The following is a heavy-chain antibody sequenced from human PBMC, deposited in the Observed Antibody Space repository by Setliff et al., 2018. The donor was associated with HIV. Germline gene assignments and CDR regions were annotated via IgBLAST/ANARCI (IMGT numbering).Heavy chain of an antibody. J-gene: IGHJ6*02. Sequence: PSETLSLTCTVSGGSISSSSYYWGWIRQPPGKGLEWIGSSYYSGSTDHNPSLKRRVSISLDTSKNQFSLRLNSATAADTAVYYCARVYYGVTGYGMDVWGQGTTVTVSS. D-gene: IGHD3-3*01. V-gene: IGHV4-39*07. CDR2: SYYSGST. CDR1: GGSISSSSYY. CDR3: ARVYYGVTGYGMDV.